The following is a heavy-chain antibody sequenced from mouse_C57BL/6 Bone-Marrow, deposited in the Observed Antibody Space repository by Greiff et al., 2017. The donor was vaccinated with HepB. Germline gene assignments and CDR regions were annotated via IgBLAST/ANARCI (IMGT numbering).Heavy chain of an antibody. V-gene: IGHV5-12*01. Sequence: EVQVVESGGGLVQPGGSLKLSCAASGFTFSDYYMYWVRQTPEKRLEWVAYISNGGGSTYYPDTVKGRFTISRDNAKNTLYLQMSRLKSEDTAMYYCARQVDDYPDYWGQGTTLTVSS. CDR1: GFTFSDYY. CDR2: ISNGGGST. J-gene: IGHJ2*01. D-gene: IGHD2-4*01. CDR3: ARQVDDYPDY.